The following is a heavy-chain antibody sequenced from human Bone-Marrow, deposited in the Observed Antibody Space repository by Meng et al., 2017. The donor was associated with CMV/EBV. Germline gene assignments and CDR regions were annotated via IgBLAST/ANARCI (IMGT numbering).Heavy chain of an antibody. Sequence: GESLKISCAASGFPFSSYWMSWVRQTPGKGLEWVANIKEDGSEKHYLDSVKGRFTISRDNAKNSLYLQMNSLRAEDTAVYYCARKPGTLYYYYGMDVWGQGTTVTVSS. V-gene: IGHV3-7*01. J-gene: IGHJ6*02. CDR1: GFPFSSYW. D-gene: IGHD1-14*01. CDR2: IKEDGSEK. CDR3: ARKPGTLYYYYGMDV.